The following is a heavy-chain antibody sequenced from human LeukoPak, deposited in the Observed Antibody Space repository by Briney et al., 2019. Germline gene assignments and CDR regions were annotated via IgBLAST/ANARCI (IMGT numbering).Heavy chain of an antibody. Sequence: SETLSLTCSVSGGSISSSHYYWGWIRQPPGKGLEWIATIYYGGTTYYNPSLKSRVTISVDTSKNQLSLKLRSVTAADTVVYYCAREAGTHTQTSLDFWGQGTLVTGSS. D-gene: IGHD1-7*01. V-gene: IGHV4-39*07. CDR3: AREAGTHTQTSLDF. CDR2: IYYGGTT. J-gene: IGHJ4*02. CDR1: GGSISSSHYY.